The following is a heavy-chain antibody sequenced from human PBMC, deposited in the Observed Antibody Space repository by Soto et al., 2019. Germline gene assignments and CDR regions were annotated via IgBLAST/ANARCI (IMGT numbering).Heavy chain of an antibody. CDR2: IYYSGGT. Sequence: QLQLQESGPGLVKPSETLSLTCTVSGGSISSSSYYWGWIRQPPGKGLERIGTIYYSGGTYYNPSLKSRVTISVDTSKNQLSLKLSSVTAADPAVYYCVGRWYSQECFQHWGQGTLVTVSS. D-gene: IGHD6-13*01. CDR1: GGSISSSSYY. CDR3: VGRWYSQECFQH. V-gene: IGHV4-39*01. J-gene: IGHJ1*01.